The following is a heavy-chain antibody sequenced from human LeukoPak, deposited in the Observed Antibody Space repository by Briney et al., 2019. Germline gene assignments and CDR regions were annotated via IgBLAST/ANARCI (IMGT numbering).Heavy chain of an antibody. J-gene: IGHJ6*03. CDR1: GASISSSTYY. CDR3: ARHNGYGSGSYYYYYYYYYMDV. Sequence: SETLSLTCTVSGASISSSTYYWGWIRQPPGKGLEWIGSASYSGNTYYNPSLKSRVTILVDTSKNQFSLKMTSVTAADTAVYYCARHNGYGSGSYYYYYYYYYMDVWGKGTTVTISS. D-gene: IGHD3-10*01. CDR2: ASYSGNT. V-gene: IGHV4-39*07.